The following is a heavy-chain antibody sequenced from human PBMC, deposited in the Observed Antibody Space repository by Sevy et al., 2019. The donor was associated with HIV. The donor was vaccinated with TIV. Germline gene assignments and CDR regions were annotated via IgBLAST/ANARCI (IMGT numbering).Heavy chain of an antibody. J-gene: IGHJ5*01. Sequence: SETLSRTCTVAGDSINNGDYYWSSTRQHPGKGLEWIGKIYYTGTTYYNPSLKGRLRISVERSENTLSLSLRSVTAADKAVYYCARTTVTTLSSARNNWFDSWGQGTLVTDSS. CDR1: GDSINNGDYY. V-gene: IGHV4-31*03. CDR3: ARTTVTTLSSARNNWFDS. D-gene: IGHD4-4*01. CDR2: IYYTGTT.